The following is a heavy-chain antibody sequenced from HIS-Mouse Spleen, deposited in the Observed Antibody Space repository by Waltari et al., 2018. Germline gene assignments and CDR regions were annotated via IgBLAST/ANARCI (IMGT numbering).Heavy chain of an antibody. V-gene: IGHV3-23*01. CDR2: ISGSGGSK. J-gene: IGHJ4*02. D-gene: IGHD3-16*01. CDR1: GFTFSSHA. CDR3: AKDRNWGSSGYFDY. Sequence: EVQLLASGGGLVQPGGSLRLSCAASGFTFSSHAWTWFRQAPGKGLEWVSAISGSGGSKYCADSVKGRFTISRDNSKNTLYLQMNSLRAEDTAVYYCAKDRNWGSSGYFDYWGQGTLVTVSS.